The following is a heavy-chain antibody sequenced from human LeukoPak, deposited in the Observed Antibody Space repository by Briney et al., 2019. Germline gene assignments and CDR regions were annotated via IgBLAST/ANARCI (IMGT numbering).Heavy chain of an antibody. Sequence: ASVKVSCKASGYTFTGYYMHWVRQAPGQGLEWMGWINPNSGGTNYAQKFQGRVTMTRDTSISTAYMELSRLRSDDTAVYYCARGGRYDFWSGYTRNFDYWSQGTLVTVSS. CDR2: INPNSGGT. CDR1: GYTFTGYY. J-gene: IGHJ4*02. CDR3: ARGGRYDFWSGYTRNFDY. D-gene: IGHD3-3*01. V-gene: IGHV1-2*02.